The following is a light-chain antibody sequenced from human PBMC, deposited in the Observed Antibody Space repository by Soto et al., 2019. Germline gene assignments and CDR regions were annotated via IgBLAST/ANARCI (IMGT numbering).Light chain of an antibody. J-gene: IGKJ1*01. CDR2: GAS. Sequence: EFVLTQSPGTLSLSPGERPTLSCRASQSVSSSYLAWYQLKHGQXHRLLIYGASSRAIGIPDRFSGSGSGTDLTITISRLDPEDFEVYFCQQYGSSPRTFGQGTKVDNK. CDR1: QSVSSSY. CDR3: QQYGSSPRT. V-gene: IGKV3-20*01.